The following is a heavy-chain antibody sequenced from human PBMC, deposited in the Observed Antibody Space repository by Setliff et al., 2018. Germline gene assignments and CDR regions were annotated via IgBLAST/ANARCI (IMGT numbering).Heavy chain of an antibody. CDR2: IYAIRRT. V-gene: IGHV4-61*02. J-gene: IGHJ1*01. CDR3: ARGSTMIQVVLGL. CDR1: GGSISSATSY. D-gene: IGHD3-10*01. Sequence: SETLSLTCIGSGGSISSATSYWNWIRQPAGKELEWIGRIYAIRRTNYNPSLKSRVTISLDTSNNQFSLKLSSVTAADTAVYCCARGSTMIQVVLGLWGQGTLVTVSS.